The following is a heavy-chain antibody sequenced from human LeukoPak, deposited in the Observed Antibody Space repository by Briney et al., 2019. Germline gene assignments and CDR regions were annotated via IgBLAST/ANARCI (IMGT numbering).Heavy chain of an antibody. CDR2: IYYSGST. CDR3: ARLWGDGYKLYYFDY. Sequence: NPSETLSLTCTVSGGSISSGGYYWSWIRQHPGKGLEWIGYIYYSGSTYYNPSLKSRVTISVDTSKNQFSLKLSSVTAADTAVYYCARLWGDGYKLYYFDYWGQGTLVTVSS. CDR1: GGSISSGGYY. D-gene: IGHD5-24*01. J-gene: IGHJ4*02. V-gene: IGHV4-31*03.